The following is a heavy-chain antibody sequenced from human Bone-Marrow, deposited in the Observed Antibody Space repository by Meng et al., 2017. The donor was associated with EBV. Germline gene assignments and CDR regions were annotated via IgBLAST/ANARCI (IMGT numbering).Heavy chain of an antibody. CDR3: AKDWRLSGPPYWYFDL. V-gene: IGHV3-30*18. CDR1: GFTFSSYG. D-gene: IGHD5-12*01. J-gene: IGHJ2*01. Sequence: QVQLVESGXGVVQPGRSLRLSCAASGFTFSSYGMHWVRQAPGKGLEWVAVISYDGSNKYYADSVKGRFTISRDNSKNTLYLQMNSLRAEDTAVYYCAKDWRLSGPPYWYFDLWGRGTLVTVSS. CDR2: ISYDGSNK.